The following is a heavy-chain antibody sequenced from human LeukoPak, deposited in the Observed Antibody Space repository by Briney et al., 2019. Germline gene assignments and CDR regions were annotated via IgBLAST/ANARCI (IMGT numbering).Heavy chain of an antibody. D-gene: IGHD6-19*01. CDR2: ISWNSGSI. J-gene: IGHJ4*02. V-gene: IGHV3-9*01. Sequence: GGSLRLSCAASGFTFDDYAMHWVRQAPGKGLEWLSGISWNSGSIGYADSVKGRFTISRDNAKNSLYLQMNSLRAEDTALYYCAKGGLAVAGTMGIFDYWGQGTLVTVSS. CDR3: AKGGLAVAGTMGIFDY. CDR1: GFTFDDYA.